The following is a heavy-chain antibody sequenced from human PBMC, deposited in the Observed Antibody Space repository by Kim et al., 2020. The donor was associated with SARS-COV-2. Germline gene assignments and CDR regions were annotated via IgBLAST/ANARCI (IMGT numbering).Heavy chain of an antibody. V-gene: IGHV4-31*03. CDR1: GGSISSGGYY. D-gene: IGHD6-19*01. CDR2: IYYSGST. J-gene: IGHJ3*02. Sequence: SETLSLTCTVSGGSISSGGYYWSWIRQHPGKGLEWIGYIYYSGSTYYNPSLTSRVTISVDTSKNQFSLKLSSVTAADTAVYYCARARRGIVVDAFDIWGQGTMVTVSS. CDR3: ARARRGIVVDAFDI.